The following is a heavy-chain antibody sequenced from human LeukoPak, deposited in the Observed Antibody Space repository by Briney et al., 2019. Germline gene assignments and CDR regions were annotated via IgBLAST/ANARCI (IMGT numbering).Heavy chain of an antibody. CDR2: IYPGDSDT. J-gene: IGHJ4*02. CDR1: GYSFTSYW. V-gene: IGHV5-51*01. CDR3: ARSSSSSWYYFDY. Sequence: GESLKISCKGSGYSFTSYWIGWVRQMPGKGLEWMGIIYPGDSDTRYSPSFQGQVTISADKSISTAYLQWGSLKASDTAMYYCARSSSSSWYYFDYWGQGTLVTVSS. D-gene: IGHD6-13*01.